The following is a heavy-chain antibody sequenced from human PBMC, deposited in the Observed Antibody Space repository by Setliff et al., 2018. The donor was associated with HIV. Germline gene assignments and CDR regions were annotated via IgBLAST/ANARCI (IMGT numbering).Heavy chain of an antibody. V-gene: IGHV4-61*02. Sequence: PSETLSLTCAVSGYSISSGYYWGWIRQPAGKGLEWIGRIYTSGNTNYNPSLKSRVTISVDTSKNQFSLKLRSVTAADTAVYYCARERGGGYNYGRGMDVWGQGTTVTVSS. CDR3: ARERGGGYNYGRGMDV. CDR1: GYSISSGYY. J-gene: IGHJ6*02. D-gene: IGHD5-18*01. CDR2: IYTSGNT.